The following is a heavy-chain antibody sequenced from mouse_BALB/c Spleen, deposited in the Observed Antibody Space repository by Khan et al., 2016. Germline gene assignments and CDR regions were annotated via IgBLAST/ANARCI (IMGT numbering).Heavy chain of an antibody. V-gene: IGHV10-1*02. D-gene: IGHD4-1*01. CDR1: GFTFNTYA. CDR3: VSELGPFAY. Sequence: EVQLVESGGGLVQPKGSLKLSCAASGFTFNTYAMNWVRQAPGKGLEWVARIRSKSNNYATYYADSVKDRFTISRDDSQSMLYLQMNNLKTEDTAMYYCVSELGPFAYWGQGTLVTVSA. J-gene: IGHJ3*01. CDR2: IRSKSNNYAT.